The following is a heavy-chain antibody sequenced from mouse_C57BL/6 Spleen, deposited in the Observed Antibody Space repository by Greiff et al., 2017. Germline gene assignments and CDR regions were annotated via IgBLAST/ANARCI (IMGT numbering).Heavy chain of an antibody. J-gene: IGHJ2*01. D-gene: IGHD3-2*02. CDR2: INPSTGGT. V-gene: IGHV1-42*01. CDR1: GYSFTGYY. Sequence: EVKLVESGPELVKPGASVKISCKASGYSFTGYYMNWVKQSPEKSLEWIGEINPSTGGTTYNQKFKAKATLTVDKSSSTAYMQLKSLTSEDSAVYYCARGQLRRRKFDYWGQGTTLTVSS. CDR3: ARGQLRRRKFDY.